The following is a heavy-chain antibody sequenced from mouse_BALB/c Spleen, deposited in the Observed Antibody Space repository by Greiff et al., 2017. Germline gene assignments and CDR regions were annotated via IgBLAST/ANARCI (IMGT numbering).Heavy chain of an antibody. CDR2: ISSGSSTI. Sequence: EVQRVESGGGLVQPGGSRKLSCAASGFTFSSFGMHWVRQAPEKGLEWVAYISSGSSTIYYADTVKGRFTISRDNPKNTLFLQMTSLRSEDTAMYYCARVSYYRYDAWYFDVWGAGTTVTVSS. V-gene: IGHV5-17*02. D-gene: IGHD2-14*01. CDR1: GFTFSSFG. J-gene: IGHJ1*01. CDR3: ARVSYYRYDAWYFDV.